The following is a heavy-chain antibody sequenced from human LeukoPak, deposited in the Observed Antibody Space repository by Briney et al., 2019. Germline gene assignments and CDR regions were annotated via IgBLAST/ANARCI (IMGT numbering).Heavy chain of an antibody. CDR1: GFTVSSNY. V-gene: IGHV3-53*01. D-gene: IGHD5-18*01. CDR3: ARDLGYSYGYFAH. CDR2: IYDGGSK. Sequence: GGSLRPSCAAFGFTVSSNYMGWGRQAPGKGLEWGSNIYDGGSKYYADSVKGRFTISRDNSKNTLYLQMNSLRAEDTAVYYCARDLGYSYGYFAHWGQGSLVTVSS. J-gene: IGHJ4*02.